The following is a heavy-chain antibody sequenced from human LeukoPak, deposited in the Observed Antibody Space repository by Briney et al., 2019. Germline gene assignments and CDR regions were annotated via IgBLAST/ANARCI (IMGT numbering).Heavy chain of an antibody. D-gene: IGHD1-1*01. CDR2: IGHFTGDI. CDR1: GFTFKSSS. J-gene: IGHJ4*01. CDR3: ARDPYTGSMFDY. V-gene: IGHV3-21*01. Sequence: GGSLRLSCVATGFTFKSSSMSWVRQAPGKGLEWVAFIGHFTGDIFYADSVKGRFNISRDDAKDSVYLQMNSLRVDDTAVYFCARDPYTGSMFDYWGHGTLFTVSS.